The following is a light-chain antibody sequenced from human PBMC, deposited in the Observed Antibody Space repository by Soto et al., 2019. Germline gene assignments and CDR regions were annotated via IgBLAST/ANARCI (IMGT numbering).Light chain of an antibody. Sequence: QSALTQPASVSGSPGQSITISCTGTSSDIGVYNYVSWYQQHPGKAPKLMIYEVSNRPSGVSNRFSGSKSGNTASLTISGLQAEDEAAYYCSSYASSNYVIFGGGTKVTVL. CDR1: SSDIGVYNY. CDR2: EVS. V-gene: IGLV2-14*01. CDR3: SSYASSNYVI. J-gene: IGLJ2*01.